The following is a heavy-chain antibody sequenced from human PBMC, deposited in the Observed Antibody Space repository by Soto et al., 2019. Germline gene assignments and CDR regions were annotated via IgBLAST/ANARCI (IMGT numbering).Heavy chain of an antibody. J-gene: IGHJ4*02. Sequence: EVQLLESGGGLVQPGGSRRLSCVASGLTFSNYAMSWVRQAPGKGLEWVSAISANGQGIYYADSVRGRFTISGDNSKNTIFLHMDSLRAEDTAVYYCTKDRDYPRDQFHYWGQGTLVTVSS. CDR3: TKDRDYPRDQFHY. CDR2: ISANGQGI. CDR1: GLTFSNYA. V-gene: IGHV3-23*01. D-gene: IGHD3-10*01.